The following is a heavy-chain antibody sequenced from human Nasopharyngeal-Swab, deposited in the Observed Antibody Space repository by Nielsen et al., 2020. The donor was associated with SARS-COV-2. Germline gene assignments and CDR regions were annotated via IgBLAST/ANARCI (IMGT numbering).Heavy chain of an antibody. J-gene: IGHJ3*02. Sequence: SETLSLTCTVSGGSISSDDYYWSWIRQPPGKGLEWIGYIHYSGTTYYNPSLKSRVTISVDTSKGQFSLRLSSVTAADTVVYYCARFFYYGNGSYYYTFDIWGQGTMVTVSS. V-gene: IGHV4-30-4*01. D-gene: IGHD3-22*01. CDR3: ARFFYYGNGSYYYTFDI. CDR2: IHYSGTT. CDR1: GGSISSDDYY.